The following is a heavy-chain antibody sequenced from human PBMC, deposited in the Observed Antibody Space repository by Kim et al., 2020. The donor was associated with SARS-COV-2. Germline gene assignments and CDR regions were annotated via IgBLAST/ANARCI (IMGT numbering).Heavy chain of an antibody. CDR2: ISAYNGNT. CDR1: GYTFTSYG. J-gene: IGHJ4*02. D-gene: IGHD2-21*02. CDR3: ARLRAVVTPDYFDY. V-gene: IGHV1-18*04. Sequence: ASVKVSCKASGYTFTSYGISWVRQAPGQGLEWMGWISAYNGNTNYAQKLQGRVTMTTDTSTSTAYMELRSLRSDDTAVYYCARLRAVVTPDYFDYWGQGTLVTVSS.